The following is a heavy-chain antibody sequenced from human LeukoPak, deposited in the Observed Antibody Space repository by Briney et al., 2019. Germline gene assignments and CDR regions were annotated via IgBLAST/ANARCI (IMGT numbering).Heavy chain of an antibody. J-gene: IGHJ4*02. CDR2: IYSGGSA. V-gene: IGHV3-66*04. CDR3: AKLREWELPDLFDY. Sequence: GGSLRLSCAASGFTVSSNYMSWVRQAPGKGLEWVSFIYSGGSAYYADSVKGRFTISRGNSKNTLYLQMNSLRAEDTAVYYCAKLREWELPDLFDYWGQGTLVTVSS. D-gene: IGHD1-26*01. CDR1: GFTVSSNY.